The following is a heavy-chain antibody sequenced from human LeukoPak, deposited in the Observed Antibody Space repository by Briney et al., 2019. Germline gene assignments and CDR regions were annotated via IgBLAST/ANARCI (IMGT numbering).Heavy chain of an antibody. Sequence: SETLSLTCTVSGGSISSYYWSWIRQPAGKGLEWIGRIYTSGSTNYNPSLKSRVTMSVDTSKNQFSLKLSSVTAADTAVYYCARDSGEKTYYDFWSGYYTEYWGRGTLVTVSS. V-gene: IGHV4-4*07. CDR2: IYTSGST. J-gene: IGHJ4*02. CDR3: ARDSGEKTYYDFWSGYYTEY. CDR1: GGSISSYY. D-gene: IGHD3-3*01.